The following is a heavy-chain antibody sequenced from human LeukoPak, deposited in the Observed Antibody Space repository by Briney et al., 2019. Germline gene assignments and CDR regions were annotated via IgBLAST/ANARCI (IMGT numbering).Heavy chain of an antibody. CDR1: GYTFTSYD. CDR3: ARGSLAAAGDFDY. D-gene: IGHD6-13*01. CDR2: MNPNSGNT. Sequence: ASVKVSCKASGYTFTSYDINWVRQATGQGLEWMGWMNPNSGNTGYAQKFQGRVTITRNTSISTAYMELSSLRSEDTAVYYCARGSLAAAGDFDYWGQGTLVTVSS. J-gene: IGHJ4*02. V-gene: IGHV1-8*03.